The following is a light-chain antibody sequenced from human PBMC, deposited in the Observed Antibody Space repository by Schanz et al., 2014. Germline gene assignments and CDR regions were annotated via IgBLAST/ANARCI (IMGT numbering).Light chain of an antibody. CDR3: QSYDVSLSGFVV. J-gene: IGLJ2*01. V-gene: IGLV1-40*01. CDR1: TSNIGTGYD. CDR2: RNT. Sequence: QSVLTQPPSVSGAPGQSVTISCTGSTSNIGTGYDVHWYQQLPGTAPKLLIYRNTNRPSGVPDRFSGSKSGTSASLAITGLQHEDDADYYCQSYDVSLSGFVVFGGGTKLTVL.